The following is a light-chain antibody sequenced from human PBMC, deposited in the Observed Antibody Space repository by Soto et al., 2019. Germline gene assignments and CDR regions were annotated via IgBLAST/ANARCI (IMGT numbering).Light chain of an antibody. J-gene: IGKJ1*01. CDR1: QSVTNN. Sequence: EIVITQSPSTLSVSPGERATLSCRASQSVTNNLAWYQQKPGRSPRLLIYGASTRATGVPARFSGSGSGTEFTLTISSLQSEDFAVYYCQQYNNWPPWTFGQGTKVDIK. CDR2: GAS. CDR3: QQYNNWPPWT. V-gene: IGKV3-15*01.